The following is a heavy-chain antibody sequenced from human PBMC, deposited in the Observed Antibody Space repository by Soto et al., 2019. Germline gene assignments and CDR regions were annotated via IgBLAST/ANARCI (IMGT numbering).Heavy chain of an antibody. CDR1: GYTFTSYC. CDR2: ISAYNGNT. V-gene: IGHV1-18*01. CDR3: ARVGECSGGSCYSSYFDY. Sequence: ASVKVSCKASGYTFTSYCISWVRQAPGQGLEWMGWISAYNGNTNYAQKLQGRVTMTTDTSTSTAYMELRSLRSDDTAVYYCARVGECSGGSCYSSYFDYWGQGTLVTVSS. J-gene: IGHJ4*02. D-gene: IGHD2-15*01.